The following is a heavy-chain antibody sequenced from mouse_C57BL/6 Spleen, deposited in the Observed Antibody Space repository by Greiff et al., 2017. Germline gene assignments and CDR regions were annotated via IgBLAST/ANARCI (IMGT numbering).Heavy chain of an antibody. CDR1: GYSITSGYY. CDR2: ISYDGSN. V-gene: IGHV3-6*01. Sequence: EVKLQESGPGLVKPSQSLSLTCSVTGYSITSGYYWNWLRQFPGNKLEWMGYISYDGSNNYNPSLKNRISITRDTSKNQFFLKLNSVTTEDTATYYCARGARDYFDYWGQGTTLTVSS. J-gene: IGHJ2*01. CDR3: ARGARDYFDY.